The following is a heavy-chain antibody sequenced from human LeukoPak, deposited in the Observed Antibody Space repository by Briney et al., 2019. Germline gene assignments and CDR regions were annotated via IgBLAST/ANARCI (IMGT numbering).Heavy chain of an antibody. V-gene: IGHV1-2*02. CDR3: ARDLAVPATWPY. D-gene: IGHD2-2*01. CDR1: GYTFTGYY. Sequence: ASVKVSCKASGYTFTGYYMHWVRQAPGQGLEWMGWINPNSGGTNYAQKFQGRVTMTRDTSISPAYMELSRLRSDDTAVYYCARDLAVPATWPYWGQGTLVTVSS. J-gene: IGHJ4*02. CDR2: INPNSGGT.